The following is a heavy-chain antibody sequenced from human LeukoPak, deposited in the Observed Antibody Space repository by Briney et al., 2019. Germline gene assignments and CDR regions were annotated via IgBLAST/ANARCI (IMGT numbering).Heavy chain of an antibody. J-gene: IGHJ4*02. CDR2: INHSGST. Sequence: SETLSLTCAVYGGSFSGYYWSWIRQPPGKGLEWIGEINHSGSTNYNPSLKSRVTISVDTSKNQFSLKLSSVTAADTAVYYCAREGPSHYYGSGSYPDWGQGTLVTVSS. CDR1: GGSFSGYY. V-gene: IGHV4-34*01. D-gene: IGHD3-10*01. CDR3: AREGPSHYYGSGSYPD.